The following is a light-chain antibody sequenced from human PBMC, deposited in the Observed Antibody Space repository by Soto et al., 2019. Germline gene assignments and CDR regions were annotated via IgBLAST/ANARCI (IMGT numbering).Light chain of an antibody. V-gene: IGKV1-12*01. CDR1: QAINSY. J-gene: IGKJ4*01. CDR2: TTS. Sequence: DIQMTQSPSSVSASVGDRVTITCRASQAINSYLAWYQQKPGKAPNLLIYTTSSLRSGVPSRFSGSGSGTYFTLTISNLEPEDFATYYCQQGNRFPLTFGGGTKVEIK. CDR3: QQGNRFPLT.